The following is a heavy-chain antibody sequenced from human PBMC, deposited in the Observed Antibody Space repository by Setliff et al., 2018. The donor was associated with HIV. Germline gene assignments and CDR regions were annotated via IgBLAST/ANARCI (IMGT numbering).Heavy chain of an antibody. D-gene: IGHD3-10*01. J-gene: IGHJ4*02. V-gene: IGHV1-69*13. CDR3: ASGSIDKREYYFYY. Sequence: GASVKVSCKASGGTFSSYAISWVRQAPGHGLEWMGGIIPIFGTANYAQKFQGRVTITADESTSTAYMELSSLRSEDPAVYYCASGSIDKREYYFYYLGQGTLVTVSS. CDR1: GGTFSSYA. CDR2: IIPIFGTA.